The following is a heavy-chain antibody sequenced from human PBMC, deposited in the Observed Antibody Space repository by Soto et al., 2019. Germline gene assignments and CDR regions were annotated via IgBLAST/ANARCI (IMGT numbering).Heavy chain of an antibody. J-gene: IGHJ5*02. CDR2: IYYSGST. D-gene: IGHD3-16*01. Sequence: SETLSLTCTVSGGSISSYYWSWIRQPPGKGLEWIGYIYYSGSTNYNPSLKSRVTISVDTSKNQFSLKLSSVTAADTAVYYCARDLGDRWFDPWGQGTLVTVSS. CDR1: GGSISSYY. V-gene: IGHV4-59*01. CDR3: ARDLGDRWFDP.